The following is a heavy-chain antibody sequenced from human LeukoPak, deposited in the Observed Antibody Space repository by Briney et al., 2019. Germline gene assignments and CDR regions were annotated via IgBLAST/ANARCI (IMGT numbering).Heavy chain of an antibody. CDR2: IKSKTDGGTT. V-gene: IGHV3-15*01. CDR1: GFTFSNAW. CDR3: TTRYNWNNGVTFDY. J-gene: IGHJ4*02. Sequence: NPGGSLRLSCAASGFTFSNAWMSWVRQAPGKGLEWVGRIKSKTDGGTTDYAAPVKGRFTISRDDSTNTLYLQMNSLKTEDTAVYYCTTRYNWNNGVTFDYWGQGTLVTVSS. D-gene: IGHD1/OR15-1a*01.